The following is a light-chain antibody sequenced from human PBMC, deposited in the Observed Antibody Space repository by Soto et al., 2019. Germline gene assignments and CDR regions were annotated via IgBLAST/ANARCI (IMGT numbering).Light chain of an antibody. CDR1: RSVSFAY. J-gene: IGKJ2*01. V-gene: IGKV3-20*01. CDR2: GAS. CDR3: QQYVTPPYT. Sequence: IVLTQSPVTLSLSPGERASLSCRASRSVSFAYIAWYQLRPGQAPRLLIYGASSRATGIPDRFSGSGSGTDFTLTIGRLEPEDSAVYYCQQYVTPPYTFGQGIKLEI.